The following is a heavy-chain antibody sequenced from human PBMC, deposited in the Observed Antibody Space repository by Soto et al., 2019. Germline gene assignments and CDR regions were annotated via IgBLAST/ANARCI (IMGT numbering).Heavy chain of an antibody. CDR3: ARDQPGYSYGYGLGY. J-gene: IGHJ4*02. V-gene: IGHV3-48*04. CDR2: ISISISTF. D-gene: IGHD5-18*01. CDR1: GFTFSSYG. Sequence: GGSLRLSCAASGFTFSSYGMHWVRQAPGKGLYLVSYISISISTFYYADSVKGRFTISRDIAKNSLYLQMNSLRAEDTAVYYCARDQPGYSYGYGLGYWGQGTLVTVSS.